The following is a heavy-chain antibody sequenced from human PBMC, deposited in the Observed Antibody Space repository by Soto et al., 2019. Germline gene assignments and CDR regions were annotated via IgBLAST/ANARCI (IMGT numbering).Heavy chain of an antibody. CDR2: IYYSGST. CDR3: ATEGGVVDVHWFGP. D-gene: IGHD3-22*01. CDR1: GDSVTRSRYY. V-gene: IGHV4-39*02. J-gene: IGHJ5*02. Sequence: PSETLSLTCTVSGDSVTRSRYYWGWIRQPPGKGLEWIGSIYYSGSTYYNPSLKSRITISIDTSKNQFSLNMNSMTAADTAVYYCATEGGVVDVHWFGPWGQGTLVTVSS.